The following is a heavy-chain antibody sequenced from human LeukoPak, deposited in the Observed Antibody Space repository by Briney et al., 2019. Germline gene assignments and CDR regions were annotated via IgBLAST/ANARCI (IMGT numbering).Heavy chain of an antibody. Sequence: GASVKVSCKTSGGTFSTYAINWVRQAPGQGLEWMGGITPMFGLANYAQKFQGRVTITADESTNTAYMELSSLTYDDTAVYYCAREVSVHTDYFDSWGQGTLVTVSS. D-gene: IGHD5/OR15-5a*01. CDR2: ITPMFGLA. V-gene: IGHV1-69*13. CDR1: GGTFSTYA. CDR3: AREVSVHTDYFDS. J-gene: IGHJ4*02.